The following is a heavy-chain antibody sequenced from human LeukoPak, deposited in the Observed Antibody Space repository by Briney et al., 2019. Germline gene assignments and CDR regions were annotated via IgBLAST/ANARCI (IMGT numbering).Heavy chain of an antibody. CDR2: IYYSGST. CDR1: GGSISSSSYY. J-gene: IGHJ4*02. V-gene: IGHV4-39*01. CDR3: ARHMGLWFGVKFDY. D-gene: IGHD3-10*01. Sequence: PSETLSLTCTVSGGSISSSSYYWGWIRQPPGKGLEWIGSIYYSGSTYYNPSLKSRVTISVDTSKNQFSLKLCSVTAADTAVYYCARHMGLWFGVKFDYWGQGTLVTVSS.